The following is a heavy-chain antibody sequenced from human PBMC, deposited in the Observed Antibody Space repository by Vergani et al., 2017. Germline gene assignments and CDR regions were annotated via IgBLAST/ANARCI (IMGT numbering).Heavy chain of an antibody. CDR3: ARDRVDIVATTTYYYYYYGMDF. CDR2: IYSGGST. CDR1: GFTVSSNY. D-gene: IGHD5-12*01. V-gene: IGHV3-53*04. Sequence: EVQLVESGGGLVQPGGSQRLSCAASGFTVSSNYMSWVRQAPGKGLEWVSVIYSGGSTYYADSVKGRFTISRHNSKNTLYLQMNSLRAEDTAVYYCARDRVDIVATTTYYYYYYGMDFWGQGTTVTVSS. J-gene: IGHJ6*02.